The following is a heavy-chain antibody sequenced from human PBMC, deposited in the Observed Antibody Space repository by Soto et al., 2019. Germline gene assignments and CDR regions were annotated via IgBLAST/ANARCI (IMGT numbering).Heavy chain of an antibody. Sequence: QVQLQQWGAGLLKPSETLSLTCAVYGGSFSGYYWSWIRQPPGKGLEWIGEINHSGSTNYNPSLKSRVTISVDTSKNQFSLKLSSVTAADTAVYYCARGELKGRVYYDILTGHRVGFDPWGQGTLVTVSS. D-gene: IGHD3-9*01. J-gene: IGHJ5*02. V-gene: IGHV4-34*01. CDR1: GGSFSGYY. CDR2: INHSGST. CDR3: ARGELKGRVYYDILTGHRVGFDP.